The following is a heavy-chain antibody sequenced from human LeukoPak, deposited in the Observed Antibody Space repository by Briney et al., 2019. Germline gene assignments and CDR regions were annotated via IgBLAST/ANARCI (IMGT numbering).Heavy chain of an antibody. CDR2: ISGSGGST. J-gene: IGHJ3*02. CDR1: GFTFSSYA. V-gene: IGHV3-23*01. CDR3: AKDVTRQGSSTYYDSSGYRDAFDI. Sequence: GGSLRLSCAASGFTFSSYAMSWVRQAPGKGLEWVSAISGSGGSTYYADSVKGRFTISRDNSKNTLYLQMNSLRAEDTAVYYCAKDVTRQGSSTYYDSSGYRDAFDIWGQGTMVTVSS. D-gene: IGHD3-22*01.